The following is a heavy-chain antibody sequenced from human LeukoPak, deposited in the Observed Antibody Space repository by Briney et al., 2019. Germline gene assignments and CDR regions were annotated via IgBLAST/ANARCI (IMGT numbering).Heavy chain of an antibody. Sequence: ASVKVSCKASGYTFTSYGISWVRQAPGQGLEWMGWISAYSGNTNYAQKLQGRVTMTTDTSTSTAYMELRSLRSEDTAVYYCARDRPYYYDSSGHGYYFDYWGQGTLVTVSS. D-gene: IGHD3-22*01. J-gene: IGHJ4*02. V-gene: IGHV1-18*01. CDR1: GYTFTSYG. CDR3: ARDRPYYYDSSGHGYYFDY. CDR2: ISAYSGNT.